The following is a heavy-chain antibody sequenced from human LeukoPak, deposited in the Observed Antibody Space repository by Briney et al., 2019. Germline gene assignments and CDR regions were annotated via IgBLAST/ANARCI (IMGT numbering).Heavy chain of an antibody. CDR1: GFTFSSYA. CDR3: ARDFHCSGGSCYSGTRDYYYGMDV. V-gene: IGHV3-30-3*01. J-gene: IGHJ6*02. Sequence: GGSLRLSCAASGFTFSSYAMHWVRQAPGKGLERVAVISYDGSNKYYADSVKGRFTISRDNSKNTLYLQMNSLRAEDTAVYYCARDFHCSGGSCYSGTRDYYYGMDVWGQGTTVTVSS. CDR2: ISYDGSNK. D-gene: IGHD2-15*01.